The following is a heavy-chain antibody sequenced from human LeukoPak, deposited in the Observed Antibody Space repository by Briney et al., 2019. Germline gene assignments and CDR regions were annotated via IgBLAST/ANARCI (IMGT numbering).Heavy chain of an antibody. CDR2: ITGSGGSS. CDR3: AKEGRYIYGYVDY. D-gene: IGHD5-18*01. J-gene: IGHJ4*02. CDR1: GFNFTNYA. Sequence: GGSLRISCAASGFNFTNYAMSWVRQAPGKGLEWVSSITGSGGSSYYADSVKDRFTISRDTSKNMLYLKLNSLRAEVTAVYYCAKEGRYIYGYVDYWGQGTLVTVSS. V-gene: IGHV3-23*01.